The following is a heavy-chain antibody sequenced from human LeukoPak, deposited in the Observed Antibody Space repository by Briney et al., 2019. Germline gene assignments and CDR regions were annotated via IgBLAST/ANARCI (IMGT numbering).Heavy chain of an antibody. J-gene: IGHJ4*02. CDR3: ASRYCSSSSCPLDY. CDR2: IYYSGTT. V-gene: IGHV4-39*07. CDR1: GGSISSSSYY. D-gene: IGHD2-2*01. Sequence: SETLSLTCTVSGGSISSSSYYWGWIRQPPGKGLEWIGTIYYSGTTYYNPSLKSRVTISVDTSKNQFSLKLSSVTAADTAVYYCASRYCSSSSCPLDYWGQGTLVTVSS.